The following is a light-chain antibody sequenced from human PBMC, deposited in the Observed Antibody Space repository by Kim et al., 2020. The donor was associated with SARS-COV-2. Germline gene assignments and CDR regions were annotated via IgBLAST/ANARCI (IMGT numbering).Light chain of an antibody. V-gene: IGLV1-40*01. Sequence: RATTACTGGTSNIGAGYDVPWYQQLPGTAPHLLIYGNSNRPSGVPDRFSGSKSGTSASLAITGLQAEDEADYYCQSYDRSLSGWVFGGGTQLTVL. CDR3: QSYDRSLSGWV. CDR1: TSNIGAGYD. CDR2: GNS. J-gene: IGLJ3*02.